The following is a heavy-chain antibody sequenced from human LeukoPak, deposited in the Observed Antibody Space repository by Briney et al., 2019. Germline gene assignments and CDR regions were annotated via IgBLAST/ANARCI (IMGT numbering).Heavy chain of an antibody. Sequence: SETLSLTCTVSGGSISVSSYYWGWIRQPPGKGLEWIGSIYYTGRTFYSASLKSRLTVSIDTSKNQFSLKLTPLTAADTALYYCVRASGPFDLWGRGTLVTVSS. V-gene: IGHV4-39*01. CDR2: IYYTGRT. J-gene: IGHJ2*01. CDR1: GGSISVSSYY. CDR3: VRASGPFDL.